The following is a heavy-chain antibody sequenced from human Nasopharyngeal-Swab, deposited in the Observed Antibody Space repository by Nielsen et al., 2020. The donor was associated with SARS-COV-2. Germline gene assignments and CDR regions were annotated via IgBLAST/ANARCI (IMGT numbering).Heavy chain of an antibody. D-gene: IGHD3-10*01. Sequence: SETLSLTCIVSGGSVSRGSHYWSWIRQPPGKGLEWIGYIFYTGNTNYNPSLESRATMSIDTSRNQFSLSLNSVTAADTAVYYCARDRGDLRKYYFDSWGQGTQITVSA. CDR1: GGSVSRGSHY. CDR3: ARDRGDLRKYYFDS. V-gene: IGHV4-61*01. CDR2: IFYTGNT. J-gene: IGHJ4*02.